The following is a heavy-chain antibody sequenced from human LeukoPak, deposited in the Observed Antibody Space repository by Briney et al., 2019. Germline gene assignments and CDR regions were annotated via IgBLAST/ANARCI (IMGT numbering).Heavy chain of an antibody. CDR1: GGSISSGSYY. CDR2: IYTSGST. Sequence: SETLSLTCTVSGGSISSGSYYWSWIRQPAGKGLEWIGRIYTSGSTNYNPSHKSRVTISVDTSKNQFSLKLSSVTAADTAVYYCARDPTPLGYCSGGSCSVWGQGTLVTVSS. CDR3: ARDPTPLGYCSGGSCSV. D-gene: IGHD2-15*01. V-gene: IGHV4-61*02. J-gene: IGHJ4*02.